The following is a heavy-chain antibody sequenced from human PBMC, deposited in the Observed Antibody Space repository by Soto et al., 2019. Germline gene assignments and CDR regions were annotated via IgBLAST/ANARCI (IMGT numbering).Heavy chain of an antibody. CDR2: ISSSSSTI. V-gene: IGHV3-48*01. CDR3: ARDRIRYFDWSPDAFDI. J-gene: IGHJ3*02. Sequence: PGGSLRLSCAASGFTFSSYSMNWVRQAPGKGLEWVSYISSSSSTIYYADSVKGRFTISRDNAENSLYLQMNSLRAEDTAVYYCARDRIRYFDWSPDAFDIWGQGTMVTVSS. D-gene: IGHD3-9*01. CDR1: GFTFSSYS.